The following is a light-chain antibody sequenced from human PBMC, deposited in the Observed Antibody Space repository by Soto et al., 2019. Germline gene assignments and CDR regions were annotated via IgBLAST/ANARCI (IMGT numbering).Light chain of an antibody. CDR2: EVS. CDR1: SSDVGGYKY. CDR3: SSYTSSNTLV. J-gene: IGLJ2*01. V-gene: IGLV2-14*01. Sequence: QSVLTQPASVSGSPGQSITISCTGTSSDVGGYKYVSWYQQHPDKAPKLIIFEVSNRPSGISSRFSGSKSGNTASLTISGLQAEDEADYYCSSYTSSNTLVFGGGTKLTVL.